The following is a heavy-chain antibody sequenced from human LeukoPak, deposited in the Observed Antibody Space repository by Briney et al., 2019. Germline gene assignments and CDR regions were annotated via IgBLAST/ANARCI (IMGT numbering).Heavy chain of an antibody. CDR3: VKQEYYFESSGDRYYCYYGMVV. D-gene: IGHD3-22*01. V-gene: IGHV3-64D*09. Sequence: GGSLRLTCTASGFNFSRYTMHWVRQAPGKGLEYVSAMSSNGGSTYYADSVKGRFTISRDNSKSTLYLQMSSLRADDTAVYYCVKQEYYFESSGDRYYCYYGMVVWGQGTTVTVSS. J-gene: IGHJ6*02. CDR1: GFNFSRYT. CDR2: MSSNGGST.